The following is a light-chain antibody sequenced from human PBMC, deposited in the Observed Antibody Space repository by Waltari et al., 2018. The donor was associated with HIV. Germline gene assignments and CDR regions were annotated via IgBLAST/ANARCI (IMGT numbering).Light chain of an antibody. V-gene: IGLV2-8*01. CDR3: SSYAGSNNKV. Sequence: QSALSHPPSASASPGQSVTISCTGTSSDVGGYNYVSWYQQHPDKAPKLMIYEVSKRPSGVPKRFSGSKSGNTASLTVSGLQAEDEADYYCSSYAGSNNKVFGGGTKLTVL. CDR2: EVS. J-gene: IGLJ3*02. CDR1: SSDVGGYNY.